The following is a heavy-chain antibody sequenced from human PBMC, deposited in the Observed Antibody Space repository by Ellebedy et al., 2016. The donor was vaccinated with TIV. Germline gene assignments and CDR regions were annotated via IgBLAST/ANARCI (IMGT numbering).Heavy chain of an antibody. CDR2: IYYSGST. CDR1: GGSISSYY. CDR3: ARLRITMVRGAPFFGWFDP. J-gene: IGHJ5*02. D-gene: IGHD3-10*01. V-gene: IGHV4-59*08. Sequence: SETLSLTXTVSGGSISSYYWSWIRQPPGKGLEWIGYIYYSGSTNYTPSLKSRVTISVDTSKNQFSLKLSSVTAADTAVYYCARLRITMVRGAPFFGWFDPWGQGTLVTVSS.